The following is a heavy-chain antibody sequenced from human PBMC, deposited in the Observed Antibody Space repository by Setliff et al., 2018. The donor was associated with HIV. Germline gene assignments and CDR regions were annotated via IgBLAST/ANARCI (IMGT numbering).Heavy chain of an antibody. J-gene: IGHJ4*01. V-gene: IGHV3-48*01. CDR1: GFTFGDYA. D-gene: IGHD1-26*01. CDR3: ARDKWASGFDF. CDR2: ISMSSHTSV. Sequence: GESLKISCTASGFTFGDYATSWVRQAPGKGLEWVSYISMSSHTSVIYSDSVKGRFTISRDNARNSFYLQMNSLRVDDTAVYFCARDKWASGFDFWGHGTLVTVSS.